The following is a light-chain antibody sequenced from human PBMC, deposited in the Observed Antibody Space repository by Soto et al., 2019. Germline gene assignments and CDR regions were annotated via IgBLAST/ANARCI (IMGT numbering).Light chain of an antibody. CDR1: QSVSSY. V-gene: IGKV3-20*01. CDR2: DAS. J-gene: IGKJ1*01. Sequence: EIVLTQSPATLSLSAGESATISCRASQSVSSYLAWYKQKPGQAPRLLSYDASNRATGIPARVSGSGSGTEFTLTISRLEPEDFAVYYCQQFVSSPQTFGQGTKVDI. CDR3: QQFVSSPQT.